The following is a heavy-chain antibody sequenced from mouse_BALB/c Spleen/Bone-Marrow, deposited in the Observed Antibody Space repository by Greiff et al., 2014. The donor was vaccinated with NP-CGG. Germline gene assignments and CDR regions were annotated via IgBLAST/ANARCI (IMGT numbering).Heavy chain of an antibody. D-gene: IGHD4-1*01. J-gene: IGHJ1*01. CDR2: IHPGSGGT. CDR3: ARDWDWYFDV. Sequence: VMLVESGAELVRPGTSVKVSCKASGYAFSNYLIQWVKQRPGQGLEWIGVIHPGSGGTNYNERFKGKATLTADKSSSTAYMQLSSLTSDDSAVYFCARDWDWYFDVWGAGTTVTVSS. CDR1: GYAFSNYL. V-gene: IGHV1-54*01.